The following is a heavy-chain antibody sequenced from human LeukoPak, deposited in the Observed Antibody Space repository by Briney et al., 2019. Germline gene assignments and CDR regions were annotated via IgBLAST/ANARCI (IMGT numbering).Heavy chain of an antibody. CDR2: IIGSGGST. CDR1: GFTFSSLA. D-gene: IGHD5-12*01. CDR3: AKDRGYSGPGY. J-gene: IGHJ4*02. Sequence: GGSLRLSCAATGFTFSSLAMSWVRQAPGKGLEWVSSIIGSGGSTFYADSVKGRFTISGDNSKNTLYLQMNSLRAEDTAVYYCAKDRGYSGPGYWGQGTLVTVSS. V-gene: IGHV3-23*01.